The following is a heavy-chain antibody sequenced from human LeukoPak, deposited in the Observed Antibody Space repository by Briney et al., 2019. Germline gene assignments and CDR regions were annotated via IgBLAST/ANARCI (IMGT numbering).Heavy chain of an antibody. CDR2: ITSGSSYI. CDR3: AGDPYSGSYGNYYYYFMDV. V-gene: IGHV3-21*01. J-gene: IGHJ6*03. CDR1: GFTFSSYN. D-gene: IGHD1-26*01. Sequence: GGSLRLSCEASGFTFSSYNMNWVRQAPGKGLEWVSSITSGSSYIYYADSVKGRFTISRDNAKNSLYLQMNSLRAEDTAVYYCAGDPYSGSYGNYYYYFMDVWGKGTTVTISS.